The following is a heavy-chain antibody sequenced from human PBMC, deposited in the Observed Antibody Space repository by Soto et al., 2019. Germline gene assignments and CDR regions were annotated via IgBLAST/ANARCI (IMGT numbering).Heavy chain of an antibody. Sequence: PGGSLRLSCAASEFTFSNYAMHWVRQAPGKGLQWLAVISYDGSNKYYADSVKGRFTISRDNSKNTLYLQMNSLRAEDTAVYYCAKDHHSGSSYFDYWGQGTLVTVSS. CDR1: EFTFSNYA. J-gene: IGHJ4*02. CDR2: ISYDGSNK. V-gene: IGHV3-30*18. D-gene: IGHD1-26*01. CDR3: AKDHHSGSSYFDY.